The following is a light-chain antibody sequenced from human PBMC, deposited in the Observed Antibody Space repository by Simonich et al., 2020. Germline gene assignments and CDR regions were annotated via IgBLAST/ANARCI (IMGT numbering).Light chain of an antibody. J-gene: IGLJ3*02. V-gene: IGLV6-57*03. CDR1: SGSIASNY. CDR3: QSYDRSNYWV. CDR2: EDN. Sequence: NFMLTQPHSVSESPGKTVTISCTRSSGSIASNYVQWYQQRPGRAPTTVIYEDNQRPAGVPDRFSGSIDSSSNSASPTISGLKTEDEADYYCQSYDRSNYWVFGGGTKLTVL.